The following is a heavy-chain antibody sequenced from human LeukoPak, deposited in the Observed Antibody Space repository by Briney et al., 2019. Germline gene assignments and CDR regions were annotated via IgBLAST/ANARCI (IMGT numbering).Heavy chain of an antibody. CDR3: ARAIVDTAMVCSY. J-gene: IGHJ4*02. CDR2: INPNSGGT. D-gene: IGHD5-18*01. CDR1: GHTFTRYY. Sequence: ASVKVSCKASGHTFTRYYIHWVRQAPGQGLEWMGWINPNSGGTNYAQKFRGRVTMTRDTSISTAYMELSRLRSDDTAVYYCARAIVDTAMVCSYWGQGTLVTVSS. V-gene: IGHV1-2*02.